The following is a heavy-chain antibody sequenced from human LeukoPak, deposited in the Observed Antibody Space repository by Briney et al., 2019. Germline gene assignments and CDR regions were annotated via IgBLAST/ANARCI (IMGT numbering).Heavy chain of an antibody. CDR2: ISYAGSNK. D-gene: IGHD2-2*01. CDR1: GFTFSSHG. Sequence: GGSLRLSCAASGFTFSSHGMHWVRQAPGKGLEWVALISYAGSNKYYADSVKGRFTISRDNSKNTLYLQMNSLRAEDTAVYYCVGGTYYFDYWGQGTLVTVSS. CDR3: VGGTYYFDY. V-gene: IGHV3-30*03. J-gene: IGHJ4*02.